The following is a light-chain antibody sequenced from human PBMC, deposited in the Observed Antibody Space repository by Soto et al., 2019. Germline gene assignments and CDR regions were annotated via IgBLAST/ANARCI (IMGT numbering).Light chain of an antibody. Sequence: DIQLTQSPSFLSASVGDRVTVTCRASQGISSYLAWYQQKPGKAPKLLIYAASTLQSGVPSRLSGSGSGTEFTLTISSLQTEDFATYYCQQFNSFPRTFGLGTKVEIK. CDR3: QQFNSFPRT. J-gene: IGKJ1*01. V-gene: IGKV1-9*01. CDR2: AAS. CDR1: QGISSY.